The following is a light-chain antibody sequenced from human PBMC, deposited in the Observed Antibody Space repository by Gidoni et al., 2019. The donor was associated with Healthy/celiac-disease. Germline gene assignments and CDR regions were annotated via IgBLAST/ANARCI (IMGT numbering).Light chain of an antibody. V-gene: IGLV3-19*01. CDR2: GKN. CDR3: NSRDSSGNLYV. Sequence: SSELTQDPAVSLSLGQTVRITCQGDSLRSYYASCYQQKPGQAPVLVIYGKNNLPSGIPHRFSASSSGNTASLTITGAQAEDEADYYCNSRDSSGNLYVFGTGTTVTVL. J-gene: IGLJ1*01. CDR1: SLRSYY.